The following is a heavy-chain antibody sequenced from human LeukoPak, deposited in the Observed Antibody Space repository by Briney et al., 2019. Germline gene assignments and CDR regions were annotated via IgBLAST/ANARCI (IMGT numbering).Heavy chain of an antibody. D-gene: IGHD3-3*01. V-gene: IGHV3-23*01. CDR3: AKGYYDSHRGFFEY. CDR2: VSGTGTST. J-gene: IGHJ4*02. Sequence: GGSLRLSCKASGFTFHNYAMTWVRQAPGKGLDWVSTVSGTGTSTFYADSVKVRATISRDNPKNMLYLQMSSLRAEDTAMYYCAKGYYDSHRGFFEYWGLGTLVTVSS. CDR1: GFTFHNYA.